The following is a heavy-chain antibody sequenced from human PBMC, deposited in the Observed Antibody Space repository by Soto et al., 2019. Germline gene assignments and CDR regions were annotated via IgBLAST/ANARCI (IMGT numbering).Heavy chain of an antibody. CDR2: IWYDGSNK. D-gene: IGHD1-26*01. V-gene: IGHV3-33*01. CDR3: AREHFSGSYYDY. CDR1: GFTFSSYG. Sequence: TGGSLRLSCAASGFTFSSYGMHWVRQAPGKGLEWVAVIWYDGSNKYYADSVKGRFTISRDNSKNTLYLQMNSLRAEDTAVYYCAREHFSGSYYDYWGQGTLVTVSS. J-gene: IGHJ4*02.